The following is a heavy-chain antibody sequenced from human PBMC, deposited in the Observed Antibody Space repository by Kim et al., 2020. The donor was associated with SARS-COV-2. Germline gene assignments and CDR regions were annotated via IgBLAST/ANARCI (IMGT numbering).Heavy chain of an antibody. CDR3: ARALDSSSWDWGWFDP. J-gene: IGHJ5*02. Sequence: ASVKVSCKASGYTFTSYGISWVRQAPGQGLEWMGWISAYNGNTNYAQKLQGRVTMTTDTSTSTAYMELRSLRSDDTAVYYCARALDSSSWDWGWFDPWGQGTLVTVSS. CDR1: GYTFTSYG. D-gene: IGHD6-13*01. V-gene: IGHV1-18*04. CDR2: ISAYNGNT.